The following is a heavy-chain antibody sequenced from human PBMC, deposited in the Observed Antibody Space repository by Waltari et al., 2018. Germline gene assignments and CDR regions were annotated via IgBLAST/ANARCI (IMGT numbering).Heavy chain of an antibody. J-gene: IGHJ3*02. V-gene: IGHV1-69*13. D-gene: IGHD3-22*01. Sequence: QVQLVQSGAEVKKPGYSVKVSCKASGGTFSTNGISWVRQAPGQRFEWMGGIIPVFESANYAQKFQGRLTITADESTTTAYMDLGSLRSDDTATYYCVRRHEGRDYFENSYGFDIWGQGTVVVVSS. CDR2: IIPVFESA. CDR3: VRRHEGRDYFENSYGFDI. CDR1: GGTFSTNG.